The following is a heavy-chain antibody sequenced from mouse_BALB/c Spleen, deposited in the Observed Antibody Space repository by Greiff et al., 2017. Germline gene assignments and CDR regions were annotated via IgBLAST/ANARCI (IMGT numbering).Heavy chain of an antibody. J-gene: IGHJ2*01. CDR1: GYTFTNYW. CDR3: ARLGDYGSSYDY. Sequence: QVQLQQSGAELVRPGTSVKISCKASGYTFTNYWLGWVKQRPGHGLEWIGDIYPGGGYTNYNEKFKGKATLTADTSSSTAYMQLSSLTSEDSAVYFCARLGDYGSSYDYWGQGTTLTVSS. D-gene: IGHD1-1*01. CDR2: IYPGGGYT. V-gene: IGHV1-63*02.